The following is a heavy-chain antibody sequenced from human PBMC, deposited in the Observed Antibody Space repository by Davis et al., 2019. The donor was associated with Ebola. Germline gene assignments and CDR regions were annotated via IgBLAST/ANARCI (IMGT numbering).Heavy chain of an antibody. CDR2: IKEDGGER. D-gene: IGHD3-10*01. CDR1: GFTFSNSW. CDR3: ARDRYYYGFDY. Sequence: GESLKISCVASGFTFSNSWMSWVRQAPGKGLEWVANIKEDGGERYYVDSVKGRFTISRDNAKNSLYLQMNSLRAEDTAVYYCARDRYYYGFDYWGQGTLVTVSS. J-gene: IGHJ4*02. V-gene: IGHV3-7*01.